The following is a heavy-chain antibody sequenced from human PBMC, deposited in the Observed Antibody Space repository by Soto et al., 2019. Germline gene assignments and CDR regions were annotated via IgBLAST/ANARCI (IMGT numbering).Heavy chain of an antibody. Sequence: GASVKVSCKASEYTFNNYGIHWVRQAPGQRLEWMGRINAGNDNIKYSQKFQGRVTITRDTSASTAYMEMSSLRSEDTAVYYCARDIIVEGAANIDYHLDVWGKGTTVTVSS. D-gene: IGHD2-15*01. CDR3: ARDIIVEGAANIDYHLDV. V-gene: IGHV1-3*01. CDR1: EYTFNNYG. J-gene: IGHJ6*03. CDR2: INAGNDNI.